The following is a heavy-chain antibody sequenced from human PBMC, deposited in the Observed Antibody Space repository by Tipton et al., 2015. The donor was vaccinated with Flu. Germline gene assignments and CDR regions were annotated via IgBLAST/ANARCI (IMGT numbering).Heavy chain of an antibody. D-gene: IGHD4-17*01. J-gene: IGHJ4*02. CDR2: ISPDGSEK. CDR1: GFNFRRYG. Sequence: RSLRLSCAASGFNFRRYGIHWVRQAPGQGLEWVAVISPDGSEKFHAESVRGRFTISRDNDKNRLFLQMDNLRTEDTAVYYCAKEYGDFEGFDYWGQGTLVTVSS. V-gene: IGHV3-30*18. CDR3: AKEYGDFEGFDY.